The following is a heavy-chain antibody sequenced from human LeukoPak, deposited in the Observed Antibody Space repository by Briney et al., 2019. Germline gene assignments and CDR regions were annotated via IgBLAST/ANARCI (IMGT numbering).Heavy chain of an antibody. D-gene: IGHD3-22*01. J-gene: IGHJ4*02. CDR2: ISSSGGTI. Sequence: GGSLRLSCAASGFTFSTYAMSWVRQAPGKGLEWVSYISSSGGTIYYADSVKGRFTISRDNAKNSLYLQMNSLRAEDTAVYYCASPPRYDSSGYYYEDYFDYWGQGTLVTVSS. CDR1: GFTFSTYA. V-gene: IGHV3-48*03. CDR3: ASPPRYDSSGYYYEDYFDY.